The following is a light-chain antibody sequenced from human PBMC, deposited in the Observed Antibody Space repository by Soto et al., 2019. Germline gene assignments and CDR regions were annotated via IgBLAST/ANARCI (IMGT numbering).Light chain of an antibody. CDR1: SSHVGNYNY. V-gene: IGLV2-14*01. Sequence: QSALTQPASVSGSPGQSITISCTGTSSHVGNYNYVSWYQHHPGKAPKLMIYEVSYRPSGVSVRFSGSKSGNTASLTISGLQAEDEANYYCSSYTTSRTWVFGGGTKLTVL. J-gene: IGLJ3*02. CDR3: SSYTTSRTWV. CDR2: EVS.